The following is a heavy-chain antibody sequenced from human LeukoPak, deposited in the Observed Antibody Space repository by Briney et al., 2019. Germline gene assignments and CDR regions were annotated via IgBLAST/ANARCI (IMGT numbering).Heavy chain of an antibody. CDR3: ARDRGFFDY. V-gene: IGHV3-21*01. Sequence: GGSLRLSCAASGFTFSSYSMNWARHAPGKGLEWVSSISSSSSYIYYADSVKGRFTISRDNAKNSLYLQMNSLRAEDTAVYYCARDRGFFDYWGQGTLVTVSS. J-gene: IGHJ4*02. CDR1: GFTFSSYS. CDR2: ISSSSSYI.